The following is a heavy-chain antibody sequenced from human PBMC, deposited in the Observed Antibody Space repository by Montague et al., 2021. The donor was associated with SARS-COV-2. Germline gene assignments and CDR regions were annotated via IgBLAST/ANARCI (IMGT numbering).Heavy chain of an antibody. CDR2: IKHSGST. Sequence: SETLSLTCGVYGGSFGDDHWSWIRQPPGKGLEWIGDIKHSGSTNYNPSLKSRVTISVDTSRNQFSLKLTSVTAADTAVYFCARGHLSVSMIVVVFTSAAYYFDYWGQGALVTVAA. J-gene: IGHJ4*02. CDR1: GGSFGDDH. CDR3: ARGHLSVSMIVVVFTSAAYYFDY. V-gene: IGHV4-34*01. D-gene: IGHD3-22*01.